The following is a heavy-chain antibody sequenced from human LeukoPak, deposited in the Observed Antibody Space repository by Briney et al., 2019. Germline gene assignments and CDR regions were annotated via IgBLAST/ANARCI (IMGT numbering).Heavy chain of an antibody. CDR2: IYYSGST. Sequence: SETLSLTCTVSGGSITSNSYYWGWIRQPPEKGLEWIGSIYYSGSTYYNPSLKSRVTISVDTSKNQFSLKLSSVTAADTAVYYCARDWVQHWESGGTRIAAAGGIDYWGQGTLVTVSS. CDR1: GGSITSNSYY. D-gene: IGHD6-13*01. V-gene: IGHV4-39*07. J-gene: IGHJ4*02. CDR3: ARDWVQHWESGGTRIAAAGGIDY.